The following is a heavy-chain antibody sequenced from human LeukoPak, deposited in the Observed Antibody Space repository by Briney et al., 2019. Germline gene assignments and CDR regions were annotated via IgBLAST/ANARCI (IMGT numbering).Heavy chain of an antibody. Sequence: PGGSLRLSCAASGFTFSSYGMHWVRQAPGKGLEWVAFIRYDGSNKYYADSVKGRFTISRDNSKNTLYLQMNSLRAENTAVYYCAKSGYSYGYSFDYWGQGTLVTVSS. CDR3: AKSGYSYGYSFDY. CDR1: GFTFSSYG. D-gene: IGHD5-18*01. J-gene: IGHJ4*02. CDR2: IRYDGSNK. V-gene: IGHV3-30*02.